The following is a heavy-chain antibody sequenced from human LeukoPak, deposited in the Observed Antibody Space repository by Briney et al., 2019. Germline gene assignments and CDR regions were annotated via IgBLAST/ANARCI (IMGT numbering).Heavy chain of an antibody. Sequence: GGSLRLSCAASGFTFSSYSMNWVRQAPGKGLEWVSYISGSSSTIYYADSVKGRFTISRDNAKNSLYLQMNSLRAEDTAVYYCATGYSSSWYQEDIWGQGTMVTVSS. D-gene: IGHD6-13*01. J-gene: IGHJ3*02. CDR3: ATGYSSSWYQEDI. V-gene: IGHV3-48*04. CDR1: GFTFSSYS. CDR2: ISGSSSTI.